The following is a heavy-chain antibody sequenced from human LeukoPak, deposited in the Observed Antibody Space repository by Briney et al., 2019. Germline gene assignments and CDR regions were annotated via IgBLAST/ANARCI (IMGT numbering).Heavy chain of an antibody. CDR2: INPNSGGT. Sequence: ASVKVSCKASGGTFSSYAISWVRQAPGQGLEWMGWINPNSGGTNYAQKFQGRVTMTRDTSISTAYMELSRLRSDDTAVYYCARAGYCSGGSCYWVAFDIWGQGTMVTVSS. J-gene: IGHJ3*02. CDR1: GGTFSSYA. D-gene: IGHD2-15*01. V-gene: IGHV1-2*02. CDR3: ARAGYCSGGSCYWVAFDI.